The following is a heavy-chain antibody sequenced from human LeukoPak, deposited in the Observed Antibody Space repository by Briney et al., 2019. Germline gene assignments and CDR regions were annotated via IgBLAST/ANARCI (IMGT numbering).Heavy chain of an antibody. D-gene: IGHD3-10*01. J-gene: IGHJ6*03. CDR1: GGSISSYY. Sequence: KASETLSLTCTVSGGSISSYYWSWIRQPPGKGLEWIGYIYYSGSTNYNPSLKSRVTISVDTSKNQFSLKLSSVTAADTAVYYCARVPYGSGTPYYYYMDVWGKGTTVTISS. V-gene: IGHV4-59*01. CDR2: IYYSGST. CDR3: ARVPYGSGTPYYYYMDV.